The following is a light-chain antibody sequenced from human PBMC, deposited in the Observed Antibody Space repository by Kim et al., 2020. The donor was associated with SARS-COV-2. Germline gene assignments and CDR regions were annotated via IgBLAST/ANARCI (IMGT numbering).Light chain of an antibody. J-gene: IGKJ2*01. CDR2: GAS. V-gene: IGKV3-15*01. CDR3: QQYNNWPPLYT. CDR1: QSVSSN. Sequence: STGERATLSCRASQSVSSNLAWYQQNPGQAPRLLIYGASTRATGIPARFSGSGSGTEFTLTISSLQSEDFAVYYCQQYNNWPPLYTFGQGTKLEI.